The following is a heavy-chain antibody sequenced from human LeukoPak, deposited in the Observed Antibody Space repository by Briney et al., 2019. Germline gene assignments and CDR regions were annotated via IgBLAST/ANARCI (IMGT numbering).Heavy chain of an antibody. CDR2: IYYTGVT. D-gene: IGHD3-22*01. CDR3: ARGGSGYPLDY. J-gene: IGHJ4*02. V-gene: IGHV4-59*01. CDR1: SGSMSSYY. Sequence: PSETLSLTCAVSSGSMSSYYWSWIRQPPGRGLVWIGYIYYTGVTNYSPSLKRRLTISLDTAMKHFSMNLRSVTAADTAMYYCARGGSGYPLDYWGQGTLVTVSS.